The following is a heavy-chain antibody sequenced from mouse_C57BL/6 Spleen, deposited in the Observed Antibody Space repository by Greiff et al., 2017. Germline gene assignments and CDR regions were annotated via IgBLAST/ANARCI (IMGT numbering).Heavy chain of an antibody. CDR2: IYPGDGDT. Sequence: QVQLQQSGPELVKPGASVKISCKASGYAFSSSWMNWVKQRPGKGLEWIGRIYPGDGDTNYNGKFKGKATLTADKSSSTAFMQLSSLTSEDSAVYFCAKGTTVVAPHYYAMGYWGQGTSVTVSS. CDR1: GYAFSSSW. D-gene: IGHD1-1*01. CDR3: AKGTTVVAPHYYAMGY. V-gene: IGHV1-82*01. J-gene: IGHJ4*01.